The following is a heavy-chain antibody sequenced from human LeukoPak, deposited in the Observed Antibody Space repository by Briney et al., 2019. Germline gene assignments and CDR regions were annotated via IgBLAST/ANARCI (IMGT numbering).Heavy chain of an antibody. CDR2: IYSSGST. Sequence: SETLSLTCTVSGASISGYFWSWIRQPAGKGLEWIGRIYSSGSTYYNPSLKSRVTMSVAMSKNQFSLNLSSVTAADTAVYYCARSYYHDRTGYYSFDSWGQGTRVTVSS. D-gene: IGHD3-22*01. V-gene: IGHV4-4*07. CDR3: ARSYYHDRTGYYSFDS. J-gene: IGHJ4*02. CDR1: GASISGYF.